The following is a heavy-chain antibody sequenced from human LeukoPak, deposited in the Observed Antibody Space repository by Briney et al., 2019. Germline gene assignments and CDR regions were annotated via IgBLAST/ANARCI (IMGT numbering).Heavy chain of an antibody. CDR1: GFTVSSSY. J-gene: IGHJ1*01. V-gene: IGHV3-66*01. CDR3: VRADSQLAHPH. Sequence: GGSLRLSCAASGFTVSSSYVSWVRQAPGKGLEWVSVIYRGVTAHYAASVTGRFSISRDNWKNTVVLQMNSLRADDSAVYYCVRADSQLAHPHWGQGTLVTVSS. D-gene: IGHD1-1*01. CDR2: IYRGVTA.